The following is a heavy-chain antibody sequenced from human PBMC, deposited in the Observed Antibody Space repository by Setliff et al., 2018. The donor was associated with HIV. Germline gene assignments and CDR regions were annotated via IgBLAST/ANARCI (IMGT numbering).Heavy chain of an antibody. V-gene: IGHV1-8*01. Sequence: ASVKVSCKTSGYTFTSSDLNWVRQVAGQGLEWMGWMSPISGDAGFAQKFQGRVTMTRNTSMSTAYMELSGLTSQDTAVYYCTRALGVGWGQGTLVTVSS. D-gene: IGHD3-16*01. J-gene: IGHJ4*02. CDR1: GYTFTSSD. CDR3: TRALGVG. CDR2: MSPISGDA.